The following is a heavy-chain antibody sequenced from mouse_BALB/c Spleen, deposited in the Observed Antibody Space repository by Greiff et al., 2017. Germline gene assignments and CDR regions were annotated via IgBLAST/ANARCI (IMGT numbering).Heavy chain of an antibody. CDR1: GFTFSSYT. Sequence: EVKVVESGGGLVQPGGSLKLSCAASGFTFSSYTMSWVRQTPEKRLEWVAYISNGGGSTYYPDTVKGRFTISRDNAKNTLYLQMSSLKSEDTAMYYCAREGVTTVVFDVWGAGTTVTVSS. V-gene: IGHV5-12-2*01. D-gene: IGHD1-1*01. CDR2: ISNGGGST. J-gene: IGHJ1*01. CDR3: AREGVTTVVFDV.